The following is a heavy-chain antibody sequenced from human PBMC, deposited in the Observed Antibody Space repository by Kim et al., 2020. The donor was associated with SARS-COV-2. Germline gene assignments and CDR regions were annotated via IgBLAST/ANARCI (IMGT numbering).Heavy chain of an antibody. J-gene: IGHJ5*02. D-gene: IGHD3-22*01. Sequence: GESLKISCKVSGYSFTSHHINWVRQMPGKGLEWMGRFDPSDSYTNYNPSFQVHVTISVDKSVITAYLQWSSLKASDTALYYCARPRAYYDSSGYGSWRQGTLVTVSS. CDR2: FDPSDSYT. CDR1: GYSFTSHH. CDR3: ARPRAYYDSSGYGS. V-gene: IGHV5-10-1*01.